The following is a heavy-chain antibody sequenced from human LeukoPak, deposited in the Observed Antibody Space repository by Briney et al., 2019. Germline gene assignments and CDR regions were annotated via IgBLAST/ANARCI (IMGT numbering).Heavy chain of an antibody. V-gene: IGHV4-59*08. CDR2: TYYSGST. CDR3: ARVIGYCSSTSCFGYFDY. Sequence: PSETLSLTCTVSGGSISSHYWSWIRQPPGKGLEGVGYTYYSGSTNYNPSLKSRVTTSVDTSKNQLSLKPSSVTAADTAVYYCARVIGYCSSTSCFGYFDYWAQGTLVTVSS. J-gene: IGHJ4*02. CDR1: GGSISSHY. D-gene: IGHD2-2*01.